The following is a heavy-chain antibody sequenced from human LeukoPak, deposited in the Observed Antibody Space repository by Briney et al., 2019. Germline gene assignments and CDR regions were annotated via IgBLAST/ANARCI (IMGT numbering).Heavy chain of an antibody. J-gene: IGHJ3*02. V-gene: IGHV4-59*08. D-gene: IGHD1-1*01. CDR1: GGSISTYY. Sequence: SETLSLTCTDSGGSISTYYWSWIRQSPGKGLEWIGSIYYSGSTNYNPSLKSRVTISVDTSKNQFSLELSSVTAADTAVYYCAVNLTKHTFDIWGQGTMVTVSS. CDR3: AVNLTKHTFDI. CDR2: IYYSGST.